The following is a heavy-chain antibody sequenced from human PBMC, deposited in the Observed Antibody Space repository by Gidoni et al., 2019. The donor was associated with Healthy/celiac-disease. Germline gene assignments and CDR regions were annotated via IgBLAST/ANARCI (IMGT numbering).Heavy chain of an antibody. D-gene: IGHD2-15*01. CDR3: ARDSVVVGGTRPYNFDY. CDR2: IIPIFGPA. Sequence: QVQLVQSGAEVKKPGSSVKVSCKASGGTFSSYAISWVRQATGQGLEWMGGIIPIFGPANYAQKFQGRVTIPADKSTSTAYMELSSLRSEDTAVYYCARDSVVVGGTRPYNFDYWGQGTLVTVSS. CDR1: GGTFSSYA. V-gene: IGHV1-69*06. J-gene: IGHJ4*02.